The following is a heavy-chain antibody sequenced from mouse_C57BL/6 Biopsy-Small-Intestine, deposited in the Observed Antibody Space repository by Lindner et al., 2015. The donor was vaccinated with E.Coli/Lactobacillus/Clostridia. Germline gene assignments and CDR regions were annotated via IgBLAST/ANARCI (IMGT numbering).Heavy chain of an antibody. V-gene: IGHV1-9*01. CDR2: ILPGSGSS. J-gene: IGHJ2*01. D-gene: IGHD1-1*02. CDR3: ARSDYGGDYFDF. CDR1: GYTFTGYW. Sequence: VQLQESGAELMKPGASVKLSCKATGYTFTGYWIEWVKQRPGHGLEWIGEILPGSGSSKYNEKFKGKATVTEDTLSNTAYMQFSSLTTEDSAIYYCARSDYGGDYFDFWGQGTTLTVSS.